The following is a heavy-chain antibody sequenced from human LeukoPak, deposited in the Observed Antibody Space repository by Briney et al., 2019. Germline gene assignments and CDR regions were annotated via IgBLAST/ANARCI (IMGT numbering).Heavy chain of an antibody. Sequence: ASVKVSCKASGYTFTSYFMHWVRQAPGQGLEWMGVINPSAGSTSYAQKFQGRVTMTGDTSVSTVYIELRRLRPDDTALYYCARAAAYCGSDCYHTTFDFWGQGSLVSVSS. V-gene: IGHV1-46*01. D-gene: IGHD2-21*02. CDR1: GYTFTSYF. CDR3: ARAAAYCGSDCYHTTFDF. J-gene: IGHJ4*02. CDR2: INPSAGST.